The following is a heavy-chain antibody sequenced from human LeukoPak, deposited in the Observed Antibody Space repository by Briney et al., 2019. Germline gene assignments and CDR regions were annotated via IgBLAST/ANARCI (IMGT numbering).Heavy chain of an antibody. CDR2: LYYSGRT. D-gene: IGHD5-18*01. Sequence: SETLSLTCTVSGGSISSGGYYWSWIRQPPGKGLEWIGYLYYSGRTHSNPSLNSRVTISEDTSKNQFSLSLSSVTAADTAVYYCARHFRGGTAMVNPHDAFDIWGQGTMVTVSS. CDR1: GGSISSGGYY. CDR3: ARHFRGGTAMVNPHDAFDI. J-gene: IGHJ3*02. V-gene: IGHV4-61*08.